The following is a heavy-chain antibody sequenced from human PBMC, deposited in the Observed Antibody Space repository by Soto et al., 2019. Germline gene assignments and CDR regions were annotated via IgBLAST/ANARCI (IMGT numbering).Heavy chain of an antibody. Sequence: EVQLVEFGGGLVQPGGSLRLSCAASGFTFSSYSMNWVRQAPGKGLEWVSYISSSSGPIYYADSVKGRFTISRDNAKNSLYLQMNRLRAEDTAVYYCARGWLGGVASIRGDYWGQGTLVTVSS. D-gene: IGHD5-12*01. V-gene: IGHV3-48*01. CDR2: ISSSSGPI. CDR1: GFTFSSYS. J-gene: IGHJ4*02. CDR3: ARGWLGGVASIRGDY.